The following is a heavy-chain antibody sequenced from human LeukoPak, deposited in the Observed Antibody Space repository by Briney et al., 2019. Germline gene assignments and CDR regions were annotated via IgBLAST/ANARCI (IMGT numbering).Heavy chain of an antibody. V-gene: IGHV3-74*01. CDR1: GFTFSVYG. CDR3: AREYWGSSFDY. CDR2: IDNDVTTT. J-gene: IGHJ4*02. D-gene: IGHD2-15*01. Sequence: GGSLRLSCAASGFTFSVYGMHWVRQAPGKGLVWVSRIDNDVTTTSHADSVRGRFTISRDNAKSTLYLQMNSLRAEDTAVYYCAREYWGSSFDYWGQGTLVSVSS.